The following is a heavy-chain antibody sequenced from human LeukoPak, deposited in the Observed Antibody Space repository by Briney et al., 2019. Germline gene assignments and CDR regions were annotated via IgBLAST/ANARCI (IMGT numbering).Heavy chain of an antibody. D-gene: IGHD3-22*01. CDR3: ARWGHYYDSSGLSRPHAFDI. J-gene: IGHJ3*02. V-gene: IGHV4-59*08. Sequence: SETLSLTCTVSGGSISSYYWSWIRQPPGKGLEWIGYIYYSGSTNYNPSLKSRVTISVDTSKNQFSLKLSSVTAADTAVYYCARWGHYYDSSGLSRPHAFDIWGQGTMVTVSS. CDR1: GGSISSYY. CDR2: IYYSGST.